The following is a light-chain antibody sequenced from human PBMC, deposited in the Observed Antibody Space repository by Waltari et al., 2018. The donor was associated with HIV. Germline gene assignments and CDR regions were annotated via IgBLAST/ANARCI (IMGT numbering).Light chain of an antibody. J-gene: IGLJ2*01. V-gene: IGLV3-21*02. Sequence: SSVPTQPPSVSVAPGQTARITCGGNNIGSKSVHWYQQKPGQAPVLVIYDDIGRPSGIPERFSGSNSGNTATLTISRVEAGDEADYYCQVWDSSSDHLFGGGTKVTVL. CDR1: NIGSKS. CDR3: QVWDSSSDHL. CDR2: DDI.